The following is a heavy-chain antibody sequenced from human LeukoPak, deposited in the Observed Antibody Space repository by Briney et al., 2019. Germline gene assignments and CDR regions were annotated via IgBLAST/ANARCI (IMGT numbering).Heavy chain of an antibody. CDR1: GGSISSSSYY. V-gene: IGHV4-61*05. Sequence: SETLSLTCTVSGGSISSSSYYWGWIRQPPGKGLEWIGYIYYSGSTNYNPSLKSRVTISVDTSKNQFSLKLSSVTAADTAVFYCARHTVTTYYFDYWGQGTLVTVSS. CDR2: IYYSGST. D-gene: IGHD4-11*01. CDR3: ARHTVTTYYFDY. J-gene: IGHJ4*02.